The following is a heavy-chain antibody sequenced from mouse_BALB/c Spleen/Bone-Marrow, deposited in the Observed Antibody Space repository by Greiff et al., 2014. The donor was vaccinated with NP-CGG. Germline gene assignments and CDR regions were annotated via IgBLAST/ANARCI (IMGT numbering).Heavy chain of an antibody. CDR1: GYSFTSYY. J-gene: IGHJ4*01. CDR2: IFPGSGNT. V-gene: IGHV1-66*01. Sequence: VNLVESGPELVKPGASVKISCKASGYSFTSYYIHWVKQRPGQGLEWIGWIFPGSGNTKYNEKFKGKATLTADTSSSTAYMQLSSLTSEDSAVYFCARGRFTTVVATGAMDYWGQGTSVTVSS. D-gene: IGHD1-1*01. CDR3: ARGRFTTVVATGAMDY.